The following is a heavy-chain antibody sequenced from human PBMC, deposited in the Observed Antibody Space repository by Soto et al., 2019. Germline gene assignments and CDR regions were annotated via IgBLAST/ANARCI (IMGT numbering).Heavy chain of an antibody. CDR1: GYSFTSYW. CDR2: IFPGDSDI. CDR3: ARQDGSGPFDY. D-gene: IGHD3-10*01. V-gene: IGHV5-51*01. J-gene: IGHJ4*02. Sequence: PGESLKIACKGSGYSFTSYWISWVRQVPGQGLGWMGNIFPGDSDIKCSPPLDGQVTISADKSSSTAFLEWRSLRDSASATYYCARQDGSGPFDYWGQGTRVTVAS.